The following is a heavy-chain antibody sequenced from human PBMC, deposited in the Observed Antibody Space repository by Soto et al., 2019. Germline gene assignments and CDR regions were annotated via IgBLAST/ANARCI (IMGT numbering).Heavy chain of an antibody. CDR2: ISAYNGNT. CDR3: ATTLIRGYSGYDHYFDY. J-gene: IGHJ4*02. CDR1: GYTFTSYC. V-gene: IGHV1-18*01. D-gene: IGHD5-12*01. Sequence: ASVEVSCKASGYTFTSYCISWALQAPGQGLEWMGWISAYNGNTNYAQKLQGRVTMTTDTSTSTAYMELRSLRSDDTAVYYCATTLIRGYSGYDHYFDYWGQGTLVTVSS.